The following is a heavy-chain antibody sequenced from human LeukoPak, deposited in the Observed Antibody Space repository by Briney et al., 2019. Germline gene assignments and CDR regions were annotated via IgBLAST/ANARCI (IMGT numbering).Heavy chain of an antibody. CDR2: IYYSGST. D-gene: IGHD3-22*01. Sequence: SETLSLTCTVSGGSISSYYWSWIRQPPGKGLEWIGYIYYSGSTNYNPSLKSRVTISVDTSKNQFSLKLSSVTAADTAVYYCARPLIGHLPAAWGQGTLVTVSS. CDR1: GGSISSYY. J-gene: IGHJ4*02. CDR3: ARPLIGHLPAA. V-gene: IGHV4-59*01.